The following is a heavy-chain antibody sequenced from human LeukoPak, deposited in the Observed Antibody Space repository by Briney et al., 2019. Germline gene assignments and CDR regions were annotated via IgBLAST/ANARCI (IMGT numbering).Heavy chain of an antibody. D-gene: IGHD2-15*01. CDR2: ISSSSSYI. Sequence: GGSLRLSCAASGFTFSSYSMNWVRQAPGKGLEWVSSISSSSSYIYYADSVKGRFTISRDNARNSLYLQMNSLRAEDTAVYYCAREGYCSGGSCQSFDYWGQGTLVTVSS. CDR1: GFTFSSYS. CDR3: AREGYCSGGSCQSFDY. V-gene: IGHV3-21*01. J-gene: IGHJ4*02.